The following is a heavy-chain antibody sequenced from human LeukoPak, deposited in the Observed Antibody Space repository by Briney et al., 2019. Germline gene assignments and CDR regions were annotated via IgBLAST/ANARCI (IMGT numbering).Heavy chain of an antibody. J-gene: IGHJ4*02. CDR3: ARGEDYYKCGNY. CDR2: IHPSAGT. Sequence: SETLSLTCGAYGGSFSGYYLSWLRKPPGKRLEWIGEIHPSAGTSYNPSLQSRVTISVDTSMNPFSLPMSCLNASDTALYYCARGEDYYKCGNYWGQGTLVTVCS. CDR1: GGSFSGYY. D-gene: IGHD3-22*01. V-gene: IGHV4-34*01.